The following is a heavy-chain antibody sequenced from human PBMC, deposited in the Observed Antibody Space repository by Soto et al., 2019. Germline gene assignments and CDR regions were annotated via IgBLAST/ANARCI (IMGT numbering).Heavy chain of an antibody. CDR1: GYGFTTYV. Sequence: QVHLVQSGAEVKKPGASVNVSCKDSGYGFTTYVITWVRQAPGQGLEWMAWISAHNVNTNYAQKLQGRVTVTRDPSTSTAYMELRSLRSSDTAVYYCARGSNGDYCGHGALVTVSS. D-gene: IGHD4-4*01. CDR3: ARGSNGDY. V-gene: IGHV1-18*01. J-gene: IGHJ4*01. CDR2: ISAHNVNT.